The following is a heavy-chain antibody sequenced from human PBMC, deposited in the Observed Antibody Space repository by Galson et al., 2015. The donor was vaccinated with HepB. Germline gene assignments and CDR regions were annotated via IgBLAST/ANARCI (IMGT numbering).Heavy chain of an antibody. V-gene: IGHV6-1*01. CDR3: AREGYSSSWYTWWGDGLSYYGMDV. Sequence: CAISGDSVSSNSAAWNWIRQSPSRGLEWLGRTYYRSKWYNDYAVSVKSRITINPDTSKNQFSLQLNSVTPEDTAVYYCAREGYSSSWYTWWGDGLSYYGMDVWGQGTTVTVSS. CDR2: TYYRSKWYN. D-gene: IGHD6-13*01. CDR1: GDSVSSNSAA. J-gene: IGHJ6*02.